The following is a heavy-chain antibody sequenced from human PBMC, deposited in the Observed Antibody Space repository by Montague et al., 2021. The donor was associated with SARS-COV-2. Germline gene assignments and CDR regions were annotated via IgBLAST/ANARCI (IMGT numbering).Heavy chain of an antibody. CDR2: IFYRGTT. CDR1: GDSLTYFY. D-gene: IGHD2-2*01. J-gene: IGHJ4*02. CDR3: VRGATRTFDY. Sequence: SETLSLTCTVSGDSLTYFYWCWIRQSPGKGLERIGNIFYRGTTNYNPSLKSRVTISVDTSKNQFSLNLTSVTAADTAVYYCVRGATRTFDYWGQGTLVTVSS. V-gene: IGHV4-59*01.